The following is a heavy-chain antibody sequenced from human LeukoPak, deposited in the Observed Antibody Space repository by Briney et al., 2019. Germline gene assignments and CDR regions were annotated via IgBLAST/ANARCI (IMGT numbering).Heavy chain of an antibody. CDR3: ARDRTAVARYNWFDP. Sequence: SETLSLTCTVSGGSISSSSYYWGWIRQPPGKGLEWIGSIYYSGSTYYNPSLKSRVTISVDTSKNQFSLKLSSVTAADTAVYYCARDRTAVARYNWFDPWGQGTLVTVSS. CDR1: GGSISSSSYY. D-gene: IGHD6-19*01. J-gene: IGHJ5*02. V-gene: IGHV4-39*07. CDR2: IYYSGST.